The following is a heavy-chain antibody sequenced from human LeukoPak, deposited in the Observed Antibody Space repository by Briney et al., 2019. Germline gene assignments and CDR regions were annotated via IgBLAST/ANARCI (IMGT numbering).Heavy chain of an antibody. Sequence: GASVKVSCKASGGTFSSDSISWVRQAPGQGLEWMGGIIPIFGTANYAQKFKGRVTITADESTSTAYMELSSLRSEDTAVYYCARAILYCSSTSCYVRDYYYGMDVWGQGTTVTVSS. CDR2: IIPIFGTA. D-gene: IGHD2-2*01. V-gene: IGHV1-69*13. CDR1: GGTFSSDS. J-gene: IGHJ6*02. CDR3: ARAILYCSSTSCYVRDYYYGMDV.